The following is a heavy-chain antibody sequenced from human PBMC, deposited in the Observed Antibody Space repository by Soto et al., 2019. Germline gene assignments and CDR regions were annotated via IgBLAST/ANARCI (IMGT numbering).Heavy chain of an antibody. CDR1: GFTFSSYA. Sequence: GESLKISCAASGFTFSSYAMSWVRQAPGKGLEWVSAISGSGGSTYYADSVKGRFTISRDNSKNTLYLQMNSLRAEDTAVYYCANPLVVVVAATPGLRGDYMDVWGKGTTVTVSS. J-gene: IGHJ6*03. V-gene: IGHV3-23*01. CDR3: ANPLVVVVAATPGLRGDYMDV. CDR2: ISGSGGST. D-gene: IGHD2-15*01.